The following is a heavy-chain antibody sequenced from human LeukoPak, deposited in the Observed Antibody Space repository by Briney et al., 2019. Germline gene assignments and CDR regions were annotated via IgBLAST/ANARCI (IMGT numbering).Heavy chain of an antibody. D-gene: IGHD1-1*01. V-gene: IGHV4-39*07. Sequence: SETLSLTCTVSDGSISSSSYYWGWIRQPPGKGLEWMGSIYYSGSTYYNPSLKSRVTISVDTSKNQFSLKLSSVTAADTAVYYCARDTTFTGFDYWGQGTLVTVSS. CDR3: ARDTTFTGFDY. J-gene: IGHJ4*02. CDR1: DGSISSSSYY. CDR2: IYYSGST.